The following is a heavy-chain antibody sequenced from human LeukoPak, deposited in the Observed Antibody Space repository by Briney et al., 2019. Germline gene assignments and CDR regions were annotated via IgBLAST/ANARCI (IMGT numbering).Heavy chain of an antibody. CDR2: ISGGAGTP. CDR1: GFTFSNYA. V-gene: IGHV3-23*01. J-gene: IGHJ4*02. D-gene: IGHD4-17*01. Sequence: RGSLTLSCAASGFTFSNYAMSWVRPAPGKGLEWVSGISGGAGTPYYAGSVKGRFTISRDKSKNTLYLQMSSLRAEDTAVYYCAKRRTTVNTMHYFDYWGQGTLVTVSS. CDR3: AKRRTTVNTMHYFDY.